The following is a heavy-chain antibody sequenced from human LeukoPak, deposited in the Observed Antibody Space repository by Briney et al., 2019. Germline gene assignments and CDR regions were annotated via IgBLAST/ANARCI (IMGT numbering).Heavy chain of an antibody. J-gene: IGHJ4*02. Sequence: ASVKVSCEASGGTFSNYAINWVRQAPGQGLEWMGRITPILGLINYAQKFQGRVTITADKSTSTGYMEVTGLRSDDTAIYYCARGRGSRTGYNGDYPDYWGQGTLVTVSS. V-gene: IGHV1-69*04. CDR3: ARGRGSRTGYNGDYPDY. D-gene: IGHD5-18*01. CDR2: ITPILGLI. CDR1: GGTFSNYA.